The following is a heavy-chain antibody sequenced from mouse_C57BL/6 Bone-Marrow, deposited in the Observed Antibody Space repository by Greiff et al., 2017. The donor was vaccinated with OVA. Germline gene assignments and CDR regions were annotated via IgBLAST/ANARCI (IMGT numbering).Heavy chain of an antibody. D-gene: IGHD1-1*01. Sequence: EVMLVESGGDLVKPGGSLKLSCAASGFTFSSYGMSWVRQTPDKRLEWVATISSGGGYTYYPDSVKGRFTISRDNAKNTLYMQMSSLKSGDTTMYYCARQGGSRDFDYWGQGTTLTVSS. J-gene: IGHJ2*01. CDR3: ARQGGSRDFDY. CDR1: GFTFSSYG. V-gene: IGHV5-6*01. CDR2: ISSGGGYT.